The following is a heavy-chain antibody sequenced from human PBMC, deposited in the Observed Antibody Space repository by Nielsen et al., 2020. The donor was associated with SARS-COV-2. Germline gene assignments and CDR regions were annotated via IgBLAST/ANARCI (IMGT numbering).Heavy chain of an antibody. J-gene: IGHJ4*02. V-gene: IGHV4-34*01. CDR3: ARGYVTVFRAVVAATPSRKYYFDY. CDR2: INHSGST. CDR1: GGSISSYY. D-gene: IGHD2-15*01. Sequence: SETLSLTCTVSGGSISSYYWSWIRQPPGKGLEWIGEINHSGSTNYNPSLKSRVTISVDTSKNQFSLKLSSVTAADTAVYYCARGYVTVFRAVVAATPSRKYYFDYWGQGTLVTVSS.